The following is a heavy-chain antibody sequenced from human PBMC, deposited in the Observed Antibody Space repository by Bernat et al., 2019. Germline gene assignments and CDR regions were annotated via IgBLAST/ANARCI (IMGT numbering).Heavy chain of an antibody. Sequence: EVQLVESGGGLVQPGGSLRLSCAASGFTFSSYIMNWVRQAPGKGLEWVSYINSSSSTIYYADSVKRPFTTSRDNATNSLYLQMTSLRDEDTAVYYWARLSFTMTRYYYAFDIWGQVTMVTVSS. CDR2: INSSSSTI. V-gene: IGHV3-48*02. CDR3: ARLSFTMTRYYYAFDI. J-gene: IGHJ3*02. CDR1: GFTFSSYI. D-gene: IGHD4-17*01.